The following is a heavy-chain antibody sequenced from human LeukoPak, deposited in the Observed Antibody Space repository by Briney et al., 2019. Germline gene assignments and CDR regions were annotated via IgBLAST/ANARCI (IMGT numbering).Heavy chain of an antibody. CDR1: GFTFSNYA. V-gene: IGHV3-23*01. Sequence: GGSLRLSCAASGFTFSNYAMNWVRQSPGKGLQWLSVITGSGGTTYYADSVKGRFTISRDNSKNTLFLQMNSLKAEDTAVYYCARKPDYENAFDIWGRGTMVTVSS. CDR3: ARKPDYENAFDI. CDR2: ITGSGGTT. J-gene: IGHJ3*02. D-gene: IGHD4-17*01.